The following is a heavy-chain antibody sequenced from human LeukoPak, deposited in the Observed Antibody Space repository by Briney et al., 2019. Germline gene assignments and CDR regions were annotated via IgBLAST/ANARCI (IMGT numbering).Heavy chain of an antibody. CDR3: ARVHYYGSGSKLYFDY. D-gene: IGHD3-10*01. CDR1: GGSISSGSYY. CDR2: IYTSGST. V-gene: IGHV4-61*02. J-gene: IGHJ4*02. Sequence: PSETLSLTCTVSGGSISSGSYYWSWIRQPAGKGLEWIGRIYTSGSTNYNPSLKSRVTISVDTSKNQFSLKLSSVTAADTAVYYCARVHYYGSGSKLYFDYWGQGTLVTVSS.